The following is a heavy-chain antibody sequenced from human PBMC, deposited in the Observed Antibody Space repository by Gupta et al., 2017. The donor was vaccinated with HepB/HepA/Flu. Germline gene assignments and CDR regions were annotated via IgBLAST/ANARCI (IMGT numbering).Heavy chain of an antibody. D-gene: IGHD3-3*01. V-gene: IGHV3-23*01. CDR1: GFTFSSYA. J-gene: IGHJ4*02. Sequence: EVQLLESGGGLVQPGGSLRLSCAASGFTFSSYAMSWVRQAPGKGLEWVSAISGSGGSTYYADSVKGRFTISRDNSKNTLYLQMNSRRAEDTAVYYCAKPETIFGAIDYWGQGTLVTVSS. CDR3: AKPETIFGAIDY. CDR2: ISGSGGST.